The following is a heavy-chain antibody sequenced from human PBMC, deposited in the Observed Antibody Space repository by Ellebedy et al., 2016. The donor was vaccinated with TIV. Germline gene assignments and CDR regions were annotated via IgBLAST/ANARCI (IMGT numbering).Heavy chain of an antibody. D-gene: IGHD3-10*01. V-gene: IGHV4-4*07. Sequence: SETLSLTXTVSGGSISSYYWSWIRQPAGKGLEWIGRIYTSGSTNYNPSLKSRVTMSVDTSKNQFSLKLSSVTAADTAVYYCARDDWGSGSYSLDAFDIWGQGTMVTVSS. CDR3: ARDDWGSGSYSLDAFDI. J-gene: IGHJ3*02. CDR1: GGSISSYY. CDR2: IYTSGST.